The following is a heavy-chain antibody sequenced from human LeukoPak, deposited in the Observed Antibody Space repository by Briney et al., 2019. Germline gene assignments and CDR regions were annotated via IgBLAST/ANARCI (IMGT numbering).Heavy chain of an antibody. D-gene: IGHD4-23*01. V-gene: IGHV1-46*01. CDR2: VNPNDGST. CDR3: AIVSPMTTVARGQGAFDI. Sequence: ASVKVSCKGFGYTFTNYYMHWVRQAPGQGPEWMGIVNPNDGSTTYAQKFQGRVTMTRDMSTNTVYMELSSLRSDETAEYFCAIVSPMTTVARGQGAFDIWGQGTMVIVSA. J-gene: IGHJ3*02. CDR1: GYTFTNYY.